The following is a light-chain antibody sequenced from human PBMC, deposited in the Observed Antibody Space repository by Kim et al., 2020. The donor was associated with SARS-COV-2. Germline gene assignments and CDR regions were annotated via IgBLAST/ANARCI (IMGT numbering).Light chain of an antibody. V-gene: IGKV3-20*01. J-gene: IGKJ2*01. CDR2: DAS. CDR1: QSVKNNY. Sequence: LSPGERATLSCRASQSVKNNYLAWYQQKPGQAPRLLIYDASSRATGIPDRFSGSGSGTDFTLTISRLEPEDFSVYHCHQYGNTPRTFGQGTKLEI. CDR3: HQYGNTPRT.